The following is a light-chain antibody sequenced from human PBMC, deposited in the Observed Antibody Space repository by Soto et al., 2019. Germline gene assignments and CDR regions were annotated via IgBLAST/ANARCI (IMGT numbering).Light chain of an antibody. J-gene: IGLJ3*02. CDR1: SGHSTYI. CDR2: LDRSGSY. V-gene: IGLV4-60*02. Sequence: QLVLTQSSSASASLGSSVKLTCILSSGHSTYIIAWHQQPPGKAPRFLMTLDRSGSYNRGSGVPDRLSGSSSGADRYLTISNLQFEDEGDYYCETWYSNTHKVFGGGTKLTVL. CDR3: ETWYSNTHKV.